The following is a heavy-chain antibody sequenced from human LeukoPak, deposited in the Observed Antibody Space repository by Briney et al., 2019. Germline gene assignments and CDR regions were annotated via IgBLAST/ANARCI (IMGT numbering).Heavy chain of an antibody. V-gene: IGHV3-66*01. CDR2: IYGGGST. D-gene: IGHD7-27*01. CDR1: GFTVSSNY. J-gene: IGHJ3*02. CDR3: AREANWGFGVGAFDI. Sequence: GGSLRLSCAASGFTVSSNYMSWVRQAPGKGLEWVSVIYGGGSTYYADSVKGRFTISRDNSKNTLYLQMNSLRAEDTAVYYCAREANWGFGVGAFDIRGQGTMVTVSS.